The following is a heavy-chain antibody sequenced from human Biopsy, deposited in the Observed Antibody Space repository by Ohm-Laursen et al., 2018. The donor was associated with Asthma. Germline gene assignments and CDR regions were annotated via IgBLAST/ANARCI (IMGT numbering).Heavy chain of an antibody. J-gene: IGHJ4*02. CDR3: ARKARHGDYDFDY. D-gene: IGHD4-17*01. CDR2: IWYDGSNK. V-gene: IGHV3-33*01. CDR1: GFTFSSYG. Sequence: RSLRLSCAASGFTFSSYGMHWVRQAPGKGLEWAAVIWYDGSNKYYADSVKGRFTISRDNSKNTLYLQMNSLRAEDTAVYYCARKARHGDYDFDYWGQGTLVTVSS.